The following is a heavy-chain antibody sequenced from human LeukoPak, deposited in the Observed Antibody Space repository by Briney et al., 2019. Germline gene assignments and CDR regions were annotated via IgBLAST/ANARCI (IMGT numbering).Heavy chain of an antibody. D-gene: IGHD2-15*01. CDR2: IKQDGTEK. J-gene: IGHJ4*02. CDR1: GFTFSNYW. Sequence: GGSLRLSCAASGFTFSNYWMTWVRQAPGKGLELVANIKQDGTEKYYVDSVKGRFTISRDNAENSLYLQMNSLRAEDTAVYYCTRDTGCPGGTCYSFYDYWGQGTLVTVSS. V-gene: IGHV3-7*01. CDR3: TRDTGCPGGTCYSFYDY.